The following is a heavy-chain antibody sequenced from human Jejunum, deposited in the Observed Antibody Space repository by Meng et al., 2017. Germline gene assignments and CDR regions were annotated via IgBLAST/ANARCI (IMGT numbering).Heavy chain of an antibody. Sequence: QLPGQGPGLVQPSGTLSLTCAVAGGSISNNNWWSWVRQPPGKGLEWIGEISHTGRINYNPSLKSRVTMSLDKSKNQFSLDLTSVTGADTAVYYCARDLLDPNIAATGWFDPWGQGTLVTVSS. CDR3: ARDLLDPNIAATGWFDP. V-gene: IGHV4-4*02. CDR1: GGSISNNNW. D-gene: IGHD2/OR15-2a*01. J-gene: IGHJ5*02. CDR2: ISHTGRI.